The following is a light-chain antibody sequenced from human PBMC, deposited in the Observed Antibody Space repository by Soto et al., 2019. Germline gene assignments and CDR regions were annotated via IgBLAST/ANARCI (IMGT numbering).Light chain of an antibody. Sequence: RATLSCRAAQGVTTHFAWYQQKSGQSPRLLIYDVSNRATGVPARFSGSGSETDFTLTISGLRSEDSAVYFCQHYNNWPFSFGQGTRLENK. V-gene: IGKV3-15*01. CDR1: QGVTTH. CDR2: DVS. J-gene: IGKJ5*01. CDR3: QHYNNWPFS.